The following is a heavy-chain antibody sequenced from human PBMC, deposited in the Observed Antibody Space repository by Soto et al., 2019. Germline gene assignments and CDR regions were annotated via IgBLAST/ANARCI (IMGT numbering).Heavy chain of an antibody. J-gene: IGHJ6*02. D-gene: IGHD2-2*01. CDR2: ISYDGSNK. CDR1: GFTFSSYG. CDR3: AKVLPTTAKGSSTSCYLRGGVSACNGMDV. V-gene: IGHV3-30*18. Sequence: GGSLRLSCAASGFTFSSYGMHWVRQAPGKGLEWVAVISYDGSNKYYADSVKGRFTISRDNSKNTLYLQMNSLRAEDTAVYYCAKVLPTTAKGSSTSCYLRGGVSACNGMDVWGQGTTVTVSS.